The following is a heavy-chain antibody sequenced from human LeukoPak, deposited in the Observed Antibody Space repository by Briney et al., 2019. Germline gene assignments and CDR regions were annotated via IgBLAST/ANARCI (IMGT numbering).Heavy chain of an antibody. Sequence: VKVPCKASGGTFSSYAISWVRQAPGQGLEWMGGIIPIFGTANYAQKFQGRVTMTTDTSTSTAYMELRSLRSDDTAVYYCARACDEDYFDYWGQGTLVTVSS. D-gene: IGHD2-21*01. J-gene: IGHJ4*02. CDR1: GGTFSSYA. CDR3: ARACDEDYFDY. V-gene: IGHV1-69*05. CDR2: IIPIFGTA.